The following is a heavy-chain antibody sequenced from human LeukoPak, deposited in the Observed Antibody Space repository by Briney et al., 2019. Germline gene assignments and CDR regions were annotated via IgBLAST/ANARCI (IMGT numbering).Heavy chain of an antibody. Sequence: GGSLRLSCAASGFIFRSHWMRWVRQAPGKGLEWVANINLDGNDKNYADSVKGRFTISRDNAKNSLYLQMDSLRAEDTAMYYCVRSGSYFSKWGQGTLVTVSS. CDR2: INLDGNDK. CDR3: VRSGSYFSK. D-gene: IGHD1-26*01. J-gene: IGHJ4*02. V-gene: IGHV3-7*01. CDR1: GFIFRSHW.